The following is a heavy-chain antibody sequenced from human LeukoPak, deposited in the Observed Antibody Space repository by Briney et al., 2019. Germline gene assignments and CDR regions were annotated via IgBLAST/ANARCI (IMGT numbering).Heavy chain of an antibody. D-gene: IGHD6-13*01. Sequence: GGSLRLSCAASGSTFSTYWMTWVRQAPGKGLEWVANIKQDGSEKYYVDSVKGRFTISRDNAKNSLYLQMNSLGVEDTAVYYCGTDLGSSRPNFWGQGTLVTVSS. CDR2: IKQDGSEK. CDR1: GSTFSTYW. CDR3: GTDLGSSRPNF. J-gene: IGHJ4*02. V-gene: IGHV3-7*04.